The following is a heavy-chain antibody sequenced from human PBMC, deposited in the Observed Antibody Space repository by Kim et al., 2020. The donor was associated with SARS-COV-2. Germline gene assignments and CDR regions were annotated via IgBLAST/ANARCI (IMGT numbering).Heavy chain of an antibody. D-gene: IGHD6-6*01. CDR3: ARDRYSSSSGCVY. CDR2: ISSSSSYI. J-gene: IGHJ4*02. V-gene: IGHV3-21*01. Sequence: GGSLRLSCAASGFTFSSYSMNWVRQAPGKGLEWVSSISSSSSYIYYADSVKGRFTISRDNAKNSLYLQMNSLRAEDTAVYYCARDRYSSSSGCVYWGQGTLVTVSS. CDR1: GFTFSSYS.